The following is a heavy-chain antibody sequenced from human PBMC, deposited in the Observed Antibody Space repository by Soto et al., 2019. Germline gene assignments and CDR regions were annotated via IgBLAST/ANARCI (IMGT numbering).Heavy chain of an antibody. CDR1: GGSISSGGYS. J-gene: IGHJ6*02. D-gene: IGHD6-13*01. CDR2: IYHSGST. CDR3: ARDHIAADDTGENYYYYGMDV. Sequence: SETLSLTCAVSGGSISSGGYSWSWIRQPPGKGLEWIGYIYHSGSTNYNPSLKSRVTISVDTSKNQFSLRLSSVTAADTAVYYCARDHIAADDTGENYYYYGMDVWGQGTTVTVSS. V-gene: IGHV4-30-2*01.